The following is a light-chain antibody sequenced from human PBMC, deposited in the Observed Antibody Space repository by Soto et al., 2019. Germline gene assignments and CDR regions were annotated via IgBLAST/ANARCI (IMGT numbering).Light chain of an antibody. CDR1: QSVSSSY. V-gene: IGKV3-20*01. CDR2: GAS. J-gene: IGKJ1*01. Sequence: EIVLTQSPGTLPLSPWDRATLSCRASQSVSSSYLAWYQQKPGQAPGLLIYGASSRATGIPDRFSGSGSGTDFTLTISRLEPEDFAVYYCQQYGRSPWTFGQGTKVDNK. CDR3: QQYGRSPWT.